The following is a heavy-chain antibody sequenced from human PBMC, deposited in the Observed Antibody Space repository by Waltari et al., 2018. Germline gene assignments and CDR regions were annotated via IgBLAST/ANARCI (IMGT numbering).Heavy chain of an antibody. Sequence: EVQLVESGRGLVKPGGSLSLSCDASGFTFSGSSMNWVRQAPGKGLEGVSSISGDSRFIYYADSVNGRFTISSDDAKNSLYLQMNSLGVEDTAVYYCARDRRGYFDYWGPGTLVSVSS. CDR3: ARDRRGYFDY. J-gene: IGHJ4*02. V-gene: IGHV3-21*01. CDR2: ISGDSRFI. D-gene: IGHD3-16*01. CDR1: GFTFSGSS.